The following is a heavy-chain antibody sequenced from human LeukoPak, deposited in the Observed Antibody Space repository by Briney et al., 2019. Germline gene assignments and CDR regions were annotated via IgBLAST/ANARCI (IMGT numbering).Heavy chain of an antibody. CDR3: AKRGVVIRVILVGFHKEAYYFDS. J-gene: IGHJ4*02. Sequence: GGSLRLSCAASGFTFSSYAMSWVRQAPGEGLEWVAGISGSGGSTNYADSVKGRFTISRDNPKNTLYLQMSILRAEDTAVYFCAKRGVVIRVILVGFHKEAYYFDSWGQGALVTVSS. V-gene: IGHV3-23*01. CDR1: GFTFSSYA. CDR2: ISGSGGST. D-gene: IGHD3-22*01.